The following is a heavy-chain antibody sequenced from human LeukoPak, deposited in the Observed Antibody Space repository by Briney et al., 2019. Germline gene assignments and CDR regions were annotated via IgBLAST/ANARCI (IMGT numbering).Heavy chain of an antibody. J-gene: IGHJ4*02. Sequence: PSETLSLTCTVSGGSISSYWSWIRQSPGKGLEWIGYIYFTGATNYNPSLKSRLTISIDTSRNQFSLKLSSATAADTAIYYCVNGGSYLTKWGQGTLVTVSS. CDR1: GGSISSY. CDR2: IYFTGAT. V-gene: IGHV4-59*01. D-gene: IGHD3-10*01. CDR3: VNGGSYLTK.